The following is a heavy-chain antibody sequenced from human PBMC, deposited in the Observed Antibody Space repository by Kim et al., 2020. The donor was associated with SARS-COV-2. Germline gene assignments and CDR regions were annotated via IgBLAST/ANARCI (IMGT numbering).Heavy chain of an antibody. J-gene: IGHJ4*02. CDR2: ISGSGGAT. CDR1: GFTFSNYA. D-gene: IGHD6-19*01. V-gene: IGHV3-23*01. Sequence: GGSLRLSCAASGFTFSNYAMNWVRRAPGKGLEWVSAISGSGGATYYADSVKGRFTISRDNSKNTLYLQMSGLTAADTAIYYCAKENEAVALYYFDFWGQGTLLPVSS. CDR3: AKENEAVALYYFDF.